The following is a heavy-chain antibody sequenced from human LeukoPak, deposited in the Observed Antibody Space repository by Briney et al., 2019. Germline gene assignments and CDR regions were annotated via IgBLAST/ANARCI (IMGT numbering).Heavy chain of an antibody. V-gene: IGHV3-49*03. CDR2: IRNKAYGGTT. J-gene: IGHJ5*02. CDR3: TSTRRGYSYGYDH. Sequence: PGGSLRLSCTASEFTFGDYAMSWFRQAPGKGLEWVGFIRNKAYGGTTEYAASVKGRFTISRDDSKTIAYLQMNSLKTEDTAVYYCTSTRRGYSYGYDHWGQGTLVTVSS. CDR1: EFTFGDYA. D-gene: IGHD5-18*01.